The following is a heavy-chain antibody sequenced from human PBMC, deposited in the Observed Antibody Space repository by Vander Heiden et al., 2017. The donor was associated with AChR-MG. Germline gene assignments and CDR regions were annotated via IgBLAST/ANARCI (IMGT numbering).Heavy chain of an antibody. V-gene: IGHV3-48*02. CDR2: ISSSSGTI. CDR3: ARDLGGSSWFSYGMDV. CDR1: GFTFSSYS. J-gene: IGHJ6*02. Sequence: EVQLVESGGGLVQPGGSLRLSCAASGFTFSSYSMNWVRQAPGKGLEWVSYISSSSGTIYYADSVKGRFTISRDNAKNSLYLQMNSLRDEDTAVYYCARDLGGSSWFSYGMDVWGQGTTVTVSS. D-gene: IGHD6-13*01.